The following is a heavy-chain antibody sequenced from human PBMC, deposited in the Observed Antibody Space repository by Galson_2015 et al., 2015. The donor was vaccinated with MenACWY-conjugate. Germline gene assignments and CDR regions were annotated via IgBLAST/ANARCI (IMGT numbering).Heavy chain of an antibody. CDR2: INPNSGGG. V-gene: IGHV1-2*06. Sequence: SVKVSCKVSGNSFNAYYMHWVRQAPGQGLEWMGRINPNSGGGNFAQKFQGRVTMNRDTSLTTVYMEVTSLRSDDTAVYFCARGPLRAAGDSFDYWGHGTLVTVSS. D-gene: IGHD6-13*01. CDR1: GNSFNAYY. J-gene: IGHJ4*01. CDR3: ARGPLRAAGDSFDY.